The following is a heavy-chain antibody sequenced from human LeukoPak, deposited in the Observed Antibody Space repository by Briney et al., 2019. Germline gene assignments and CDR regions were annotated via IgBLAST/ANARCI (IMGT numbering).Heavy chain of an antibody. Sequence: SETLSLTCAVYGGSFSGYYWSWIRQPPGKGLEWIGEINHSGSTNYNPSLKSRVTISVGTSKNQFSLKLSSVTAADTAVYYCARDPCGGDCSVDYWGQGTLVTVSS. CDR3: ARDPCGGDCSVDY. V-gene: IGHV4-34*01. CDR2: INHSGST. CDR1: GGSFSGYY. D-gene: IGHD2-21*02. J-gene: IGHJ4*02.